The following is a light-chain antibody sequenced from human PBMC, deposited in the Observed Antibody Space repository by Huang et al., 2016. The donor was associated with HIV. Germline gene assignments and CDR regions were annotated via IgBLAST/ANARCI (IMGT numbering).Light chain of an antibody. CDR1: QSISTY. J-gene: IGKJ1*01. V-gene: IGKV1-39*01. CDR2: AAS. CDR3: QQSYSTHWT. Sequence: DIQMTQSPSSLSASVGDRVTITCRASQSISTYLNWYQQKPGTAPKLLIYAASSLQSGVPAMFSGSGSGTDFTLTISSLQPEDFATYYCQQSYSTHWTFGQGTKVEIK.